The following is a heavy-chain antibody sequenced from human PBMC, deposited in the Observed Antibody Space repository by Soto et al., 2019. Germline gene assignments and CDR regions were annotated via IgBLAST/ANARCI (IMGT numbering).Heavy chain of an antibody. CDR2: LSAYNGNT. V-gene: IGHV1-18*01. CDR3: AITKGRYRVFDT. J-gene: IGHJ5*02. Sequence: ASVKVSCKASGYTFTSYGISWVRQAPGQGLEWMGWLSAYNGNTNYAQKLQGRVTMTTDTSTSTAYMELRSLRSDDTAVYYCAITKGRYRVFDTWGQGTLVTVSS. CDR1: GYTFTSYG. D-gene: IGHD5-18*01.